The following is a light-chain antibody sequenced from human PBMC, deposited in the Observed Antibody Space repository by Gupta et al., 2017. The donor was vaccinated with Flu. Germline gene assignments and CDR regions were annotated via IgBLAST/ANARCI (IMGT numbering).Light chain of an antibody. V-gene: IGKV1-39*01. CDR3: QQNDSTIRT. Sequence: DIEMTQSPSSLSASVGDRVTITCRASQKIGNYLTWYQQKPGRAPNLLIYAASSLHAGVPSRFSGSGTGTDFTLTISRLQPEDFAYYYCQQNDSTIRTFGQGTKVEIK. J-gene: IGKJ1*01. CDR2: AAS. CDR1: QKIGNY.